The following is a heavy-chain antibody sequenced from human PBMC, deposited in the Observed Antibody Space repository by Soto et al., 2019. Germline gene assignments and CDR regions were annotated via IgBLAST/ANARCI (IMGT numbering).Heavy chain of an antibody. V-gene: IGHV6-1*01. CDR2: TYYMSKWYN. D-gene: IGHD5-18*01. Sequence: SQTLSLTCAIPGDSVSNNNASWNWIRQSPSRGLEWLGRTYYMSKWYNDYAVSVKSRITINADTSKNQFSLQLNSVTPEDTAVYYCARENIQLWFFIDYWGQGNPVTVYS. J-gene: IGHJ4*02. CDR3: ARENIQLWFFIDY. CDR1: GDSVSNNNAS.